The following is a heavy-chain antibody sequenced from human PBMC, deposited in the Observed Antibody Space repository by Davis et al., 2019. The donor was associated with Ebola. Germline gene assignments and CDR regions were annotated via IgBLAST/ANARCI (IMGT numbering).Heavy chain of an antibody. CDR1: GFTSSSYG. Sequence: PGGSLRLSCAASGFTSSSYGMHWVRQAPGKGLEWVAVISYDGSNKYYEDSVKGRFTISRDNSKNTLYLQMNSLRAEDTAVYYCAKDSTALLRFLEWLAQDYYSGMDVWGQGTTVTVSS. V-gene: IGHV3-30*18. CDR2: ISYDGSNK. CDR3: AKDSTALLRFLEWLAQDYYSGMDV. J-gene: IGHJ6*02. D-gene: IGHD3-3*01.